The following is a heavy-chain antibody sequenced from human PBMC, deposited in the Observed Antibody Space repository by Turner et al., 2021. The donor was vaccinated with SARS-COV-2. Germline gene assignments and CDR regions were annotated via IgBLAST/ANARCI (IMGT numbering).Heavy chain of an antibody. CDR1: GSTYSGYH. D-gene: IGHD3-3*01. CDR3: ARGPRGYDFWSGYPNWFDP. V-gene: IGHV1-2*02. J-gene: IGHJ5*02. CDR2: INPNSGGT. Sequence: QVQLVQSGAEVKKPGASVKVSCKASGSTYSGYHMHWVRQAPGQGLEWMGWINPNSGGTNYAQKFQGRVTMTSDTSISTAYMELSRLRSDDTAVYYCARGPRGYDFWSGYPNWFDPWGQGTLVTVSS.